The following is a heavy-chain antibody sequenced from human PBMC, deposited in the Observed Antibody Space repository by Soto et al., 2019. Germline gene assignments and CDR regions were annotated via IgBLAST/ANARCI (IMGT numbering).Heavy chain of an antibody. J-gene: IGHJ6*02. D-gene: IGHD3-22*01. CDR1: GFTFSSYS. Sequence: GGSLRLSCAASGFTFSSYSMSWVRQAPGKGLEWVSAISGSGGSTYYADSVKGRFTISRDNSKNTLYLQMNSLRAEDTAVYYCAKDKLLGSSGYYEGYYYYGMDVWGQGTTVTVSS. V-gene: IGHV3-23*01. CDR3: AKDKLLGSSGYYEGYYYYGMDV. CDR2: ISGSGGST.